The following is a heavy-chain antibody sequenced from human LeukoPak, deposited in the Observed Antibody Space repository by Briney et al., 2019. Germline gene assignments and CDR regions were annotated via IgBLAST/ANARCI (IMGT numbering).Heavy chain of an antibody. Sequence: SETLSLTCTVSRGSMSSYYWSWIRQPPGKGLEWIGYIYYSGSTNYNPSLKSRVNISVDTSKNQFSLKLTSVTAADTAVYYCARVRVSSSSHPWYFDCWGQGTLATVSS. CDR2: IYYSGST. CDR1: RGSMSSYY. V-gene: IGHV4-59*01. D-gene: IGHD6-19*01. J-gene: IGHJ4*02. CDR3: ARVRVSSSSHPWYFDC.